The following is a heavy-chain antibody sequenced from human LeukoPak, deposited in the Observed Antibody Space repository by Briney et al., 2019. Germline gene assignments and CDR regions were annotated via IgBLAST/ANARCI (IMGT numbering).Heavy chain of an antibody. CDR1: GYTFTSYY. J-gene: IGHJ4*02. CDR3: ARVYYDFWSGYYNY. CDR2: INPSGGST. Sequence: ASVKVSCKASGYTFTSYYMHWVRQAPGQGLEWMGIINPSGGSTSYAQKFQGRVTMTRDTSISTAYMELSRLRSDDTAVYYCARVYYDFWSGYYNYWGQGTLVTVSS. V-gene: IGHV1-46*01. D-gene: IGHD3-3*01.